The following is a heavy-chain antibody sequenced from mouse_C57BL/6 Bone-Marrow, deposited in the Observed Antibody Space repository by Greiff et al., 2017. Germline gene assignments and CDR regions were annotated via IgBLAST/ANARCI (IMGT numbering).Heavy chain of an antibody. Sequence: QVQLQQSGPGLVQPSQSLSITCTVSGFSLTSYGVHWVRQSPGKGLEWLGVIWSGGSTDSNAAFISILSIRKDKSKSQIFVKMNSLQAEDTDIYACAREREVRGGCFDVWGTGTTVTVSS. J-gene: IGHJ1*03. CDR1: GFSLTSYG. D-gene: IGHD2-14*01. V-gene: IGHV2-2*01. CDR2: IWSGGST. CDR3: AREREVRGGCFDV.